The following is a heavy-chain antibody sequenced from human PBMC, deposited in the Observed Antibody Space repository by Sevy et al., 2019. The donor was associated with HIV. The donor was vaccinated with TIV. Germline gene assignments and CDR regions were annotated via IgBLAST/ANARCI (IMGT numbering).Heavy chain of an antibody. CDR1: GGTFSSYA. J-gene: IGHJ6*02. D-gene: IGHD3-9*01. CDR2: IIPIFGTA. Sequence: ASVKVSCKASGGTFSSYAISWVRQAPGQGLEWMGGIIPIFGTANYAQKFQGRVTITADESTSTAYMDLGSLRSEDTAVYYCARDGRMVDIHFYYYYYGMDVWGQGTTVTVSS. V-gene: IGHV1-69*13. CDR3: ARDGRMVDIHFYYYYYGMDV.